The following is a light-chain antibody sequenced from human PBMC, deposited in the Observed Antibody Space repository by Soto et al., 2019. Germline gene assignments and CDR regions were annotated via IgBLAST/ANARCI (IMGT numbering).Light chain of an antibody. V-gene: IGKV3-20*01. J-gene: IGKJ2*01. CDR3: QQYGSSHT. CDR1: QSVSSN. Sequence: EIVMTQSPATLSVSPGERATLSCRASQSVSSNLAWYQQKPGQAPRLLIYGASSRATGIPDRFSGIGSGTDFTLTISRLEPEDFAVYYCQQYGSSHTFGQGTKLEIK. CDR2: GAS.